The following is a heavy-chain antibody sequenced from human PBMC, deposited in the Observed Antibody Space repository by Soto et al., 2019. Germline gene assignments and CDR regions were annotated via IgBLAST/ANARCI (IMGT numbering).Heavy chain of an antibody. V-gene: IGHV3-23*01. CDR2: ISGSGGST. CDR3: AKVWFGELLAPPFDY. D-gene: IGHD3-10*01. CDR1: GFTFSSYA. J-gene: IGHJ4*02. Sequence: EVQLLESGGGLVQPGGSLRLSCAASGFTFSSYAMSWVRQAPGKGLEWVSAISGSGGSTYYADSVKGRFTISRDNSKNTLYLQMTSLRAEDTAVYYCAKVWFGELLAPPFDYWGQGTLVTVSS.